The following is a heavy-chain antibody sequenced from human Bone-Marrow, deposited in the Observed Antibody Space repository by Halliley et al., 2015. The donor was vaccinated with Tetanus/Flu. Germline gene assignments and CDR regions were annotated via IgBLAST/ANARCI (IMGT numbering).Heavy chain of an antibody. CDR3: ARRGSRSISTVRAFDI. J-gene: IGHJ3*02. CDR2: FFYGGNP. Sequence: FFYGGNPSYNPPHQRRVTISVDSSKTQFSLKLPSVPASDTAVYYCARRGSRSISTVRAFDIWGQGTMVTVSS. V-gene: IGHV4-39*01. D-gene: IGHD3-10*02.